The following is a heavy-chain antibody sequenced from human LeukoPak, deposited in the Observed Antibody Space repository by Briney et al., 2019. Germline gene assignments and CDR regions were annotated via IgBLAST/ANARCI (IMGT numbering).Heavy chain of an antibody. CDR3: AVNRGADYYFDY. CDR1: GGSISSYY. Sequence: SETLSLTCTVSGGSISSYYWSWIRQPPGKGLEWIGYIYYSGSTNYNPSLKSRVTISVDTSKNQFSLKPSSVTAADTAVYYCAVNRGADYYFDYWGQGTLVTVSS. J-gene: IGHJ4*02. D-gene: IGHD3-10*01. CDR2: IYYSGST. V-gene: IGHV4-59*01.